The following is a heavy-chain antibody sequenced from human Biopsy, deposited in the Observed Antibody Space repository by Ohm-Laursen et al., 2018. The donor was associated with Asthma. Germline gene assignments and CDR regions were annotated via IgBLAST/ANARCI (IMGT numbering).Heavy chain of an antibody. CDR3: ARAQDYYDSRGYYRSFDY. V-gene: IGHV4-31*03. J-gene: IGHJ4*02. Sequence: PSDTPSLTCTVSYGSITSGGYYWTWIRQHPGKGLEWIGFIYYSGSTYYNPSLKSRVSISIDTSKNQFSLKLSSVTAADTAVYYCARAQDYYDSRGYYRSFDYWGQGTLVTVSS. D-gene: IGHD3-22*01. CDR1: YGSITSGGYY. CDR2: IYYSGST.